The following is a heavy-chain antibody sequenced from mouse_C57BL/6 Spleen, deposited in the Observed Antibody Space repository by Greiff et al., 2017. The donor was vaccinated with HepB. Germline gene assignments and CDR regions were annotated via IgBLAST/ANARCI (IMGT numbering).Heavy chain of an antibody. CDR2: IYPGDGDT. D-gene: IGHD2-3*01. CDR1: GYAFSSSW. V-gene: IGHV1-82*01. J-gene: IGHJ2*01. Sequence: VKLMESGPELVKPGASVKISCKASGYAFSSSWMNWVKQRPGKGLEWIGRIYPGDGDTNYNGKFKGKATLTADKSSSTAYMQLSSLTSEDSAVYFCARSDGYTGDFDYWGQGTTLTVSS. CDR3: ARSDGYTGDFDY.